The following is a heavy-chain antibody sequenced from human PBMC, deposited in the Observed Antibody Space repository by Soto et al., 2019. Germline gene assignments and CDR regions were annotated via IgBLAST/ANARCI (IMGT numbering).Heavy chain of an antibody. CDR1: GYTFTSYA. J-gene: IGHJ6*02. V-gene: IGHV1-3*01. CDR3: ARDLGTMVRGVVVYYCAMDL. Sequence: QAHLVQSGAEVKQPGASVKVSCKTSGYTFTSYALHWVRQAPGLWPEWMGWINPAKGDTKYSQKFQGRATFTRDTSASKVYMELSSLTSEDTAVYYCARDLGTMVRGVVVYYCAMDLWGQGTTVTVSS. CDR2: INPAKGDT. D-gene: IGHD3-10*01.